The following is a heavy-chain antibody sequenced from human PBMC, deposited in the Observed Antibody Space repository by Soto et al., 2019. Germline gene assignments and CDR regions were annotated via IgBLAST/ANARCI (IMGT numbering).Heavy chain of an antibody. CDR2: ISPYNGNA. Sequence: VALVKVSRKTAGYSFSDYAISGVRQAPGQELGWMGWISPYNGNANYTEKFQGTVSMTTYTSTTTAYMQLTSPTSDDTAIYCRARAISLIMAAPAYWGQGTLVTVSS. CDR1: GYSFSDYA. D-gene: IGHD2-8*01. J-gene: IGHJ4*02. CDR3: ARAISLIMAAPAY. V-gene: IGHV1-18*04.